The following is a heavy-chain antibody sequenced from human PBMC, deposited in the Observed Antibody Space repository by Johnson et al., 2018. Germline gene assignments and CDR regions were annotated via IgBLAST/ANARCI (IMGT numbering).Heavy chain of an antibody. Sequence: QVQLQESGPGLVKPSETLSLTCTVSGGSISSSYWSWIRQPPGKGLEWLGYIYYSGSTSYNPSLKSRVTISVDTSKNQFSLKLSSVTAADAAVYYCARIAGPYYYYYYMDVWGKGTTVTVSS. J-gene: IGHJ6*03. CDR1: GGSISSSY. CDR3: ARIAGPYYYYYYMDV. D-gene: IGHD2-21*01. V-gene: IGHV4-59*08. CDR2: IYYSGST.